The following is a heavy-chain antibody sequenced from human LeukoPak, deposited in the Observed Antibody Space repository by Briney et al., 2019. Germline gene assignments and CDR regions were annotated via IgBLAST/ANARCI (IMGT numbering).Heavy chain of an antibody. Sequence: GGSLRLSCAASGFTFSNYAMSWVRQAPGKGLEWVSSTSSSGETTYYADSVKGRFTISRDNSRNTLYLQMNSLRAEDTAVYYCAKDRPNYYGTNGHYYRRDGDCWGQGTLVTVSS. CDR3: AKDRPNYYGTNGHYYRRDGDC. D-gene: IGHD3-22*01. CDR1: GFTFSNYA. CDR2: TSSSGETT. J-gene: IGHJ4*02. V-gene: IGHV3-23*01.